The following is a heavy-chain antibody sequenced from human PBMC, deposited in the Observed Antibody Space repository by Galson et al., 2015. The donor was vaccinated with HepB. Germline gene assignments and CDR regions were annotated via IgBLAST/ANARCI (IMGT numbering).Heavy chain of an antibody. D-gene: IGHD3-16*01. J-gene: IGHJ4*02. CDR1: GFTFNGYS. CDR2: ISSSSSTTI. Sequence: SLRLSCAASGFTFNGYSMNWVRQAPGKGLEWLSYISSSSSTTIYYADSMKGRFTISRDNDKSSLYLQMNSLRAEDTAVYYCARERGSIFSQLYYFDYWGQGALVTVSS. CDR3: ARERGSIFSQLYYFDY. V-gene: IGHV3-48*04.